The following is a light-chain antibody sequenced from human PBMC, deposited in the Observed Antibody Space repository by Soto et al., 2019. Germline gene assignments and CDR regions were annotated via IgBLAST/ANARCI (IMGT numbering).Light chain of an antibody. V-gene: IGKV1-5*01. J-gene: IGKJ3*01. CDR3: QQGNSFPFT. CDR2: DAS. CDR1: QSISSW. Sequence: DIQMTQSPSTLSASVGDRVTITCRASQSISSWLAWYQQKPGKAPKLLIYDASSLESGVPSRFSGSGSGTEFTLTISSLQPEDFATYYCQQGNSFPFTFGPGTKVYIK.